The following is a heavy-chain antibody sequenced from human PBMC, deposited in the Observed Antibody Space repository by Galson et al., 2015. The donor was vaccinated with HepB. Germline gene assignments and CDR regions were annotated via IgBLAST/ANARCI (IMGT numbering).Heavy chain of an antibody. Sequence: SLRLSCAASGFTFSSYGMHWVRQAPGKGLVWVAVISHDGSDKYYADSMKGRFTISRDNSKNTLYLQMNSLRAEDTAMYYCASLGIQLWSRVVVADYWGQGTLVTVSS. V-gene: IGHV3-30*03. CDR3: ASLGIQLWSRVVVADY. J-gene: IGHJ4*02. CDR2: ISHDGSDK. CDR1: GFTFSSYG. D-gene: IGHD5-18*01.